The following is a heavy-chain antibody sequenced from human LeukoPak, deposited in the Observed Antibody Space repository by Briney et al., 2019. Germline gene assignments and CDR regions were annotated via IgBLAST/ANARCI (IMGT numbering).Heavy chain of an antibody. CDR2: ISGNGGST. V-gene: IGHV3-23*01. J-gene: IGHJ6*03. CDR3: AKDLRVIVVTYYMDV. Sequence: GGSLRLSCAASGFTLNSYAMTCVRQAPGKGLEWVSSISGNGGSTYYTDSVKGRFTISRDNSKNTLYLQMNSLRAEDTAAYYCAKDLRVIVVTYYMDVWGKGTTVTVSS. D-gene: IGHD2-2*01. CDR1: GFTLNSYA.